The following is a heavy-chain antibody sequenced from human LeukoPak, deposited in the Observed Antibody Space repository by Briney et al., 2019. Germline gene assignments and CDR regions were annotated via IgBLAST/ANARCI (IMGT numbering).Heavy chain of an antibody. CDR3: ARDLTVTQSLVV. V-gene: IGHV3-21*01. D-gene: IGHD4-17*01. CDR2: ISSSSSYI. Sequence: AGGSLRLSCAASGFTFSSYSMSWVRQAPGKGLEWVSSISSSSSYIYYADSVKGRFTISRDNAKNSLYLQMNSLRAEDTAVYYCARDLTVTQSLVVWGQGTLVTVSS. CDR1: GFTFSSYS. J-gene: IGHJ4*02.